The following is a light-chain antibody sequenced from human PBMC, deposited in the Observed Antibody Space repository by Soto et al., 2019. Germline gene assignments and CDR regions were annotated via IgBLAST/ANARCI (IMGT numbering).Light chain of an antibody. J-gene: IGLJ1*01. Sequence: QSVLTQPASVSGSPGQSITISCTGTSSDVGGYNYVSWYQHHPGKAPKLMIYDVSNRPSGVSNRFSGSKSGNTASLTSSGLQPEDEADYYCSSYTTSNTRQIVLGTGTKLTVL. V-gene: IGLV2-14*03. CDR1: SSDVGGYNY. CDR2: DVS. CDR3: SSYTTSNTRQIV.